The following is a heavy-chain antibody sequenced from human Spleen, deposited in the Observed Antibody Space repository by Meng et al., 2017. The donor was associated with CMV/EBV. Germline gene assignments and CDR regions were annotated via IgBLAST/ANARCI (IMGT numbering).Heavy chain of an antibody. J-gene: IGHJ5*02. CDR3: ARLSVRFGALNWWFDP. D-gene: IGHD3-3*01. CDR2: IYYSGST. CDR1: GGSISSGGYY. V-gene: IGHV4-31*03. Sequence: SETLSLTCTVSGGSISSGGYYWSWIRQHPVKGLEWIGYIYYSGSTYYNPSLKSRVTISVDTSKNQFPLKLSSVTAADTAVYYCARLSVRFGALNWWFDPWGQGTLVTVSS.